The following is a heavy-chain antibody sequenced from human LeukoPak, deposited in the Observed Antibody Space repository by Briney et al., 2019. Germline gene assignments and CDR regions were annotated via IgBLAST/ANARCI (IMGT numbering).Heavy chain of an antibody. V-gene: IGHV1-69*13. CDR3: ARVRMSAAALTWFDP. Sequence: GASVKVSCKASGDSFSNHAINWVRQAPGQGLEWMGGIIPPFRKANYAQKFQDRVTITADESTSTVYMEVKSLRSEDTAVYYCARVRMSAAALTWFDPWGQGTLVTVSS. CDR2: IIPPFRKA. D-gene: IGHD6-25*01. J-gene: IGHJ5*02. CDR1: GDSFSNHA.